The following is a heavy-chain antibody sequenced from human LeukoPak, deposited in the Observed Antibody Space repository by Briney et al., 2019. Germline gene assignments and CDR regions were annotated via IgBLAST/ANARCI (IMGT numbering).Heavy chain of an antibody. CDR3: AITGGPTVTAFDL. CDR1: GFVFRNYW. Sequence: GGSLRLSCVASGFVFRNYWMSWVRQAPGKGLEWVANINHDGGDKNYVDSVKGRFTISRDNAKSSLYLQMNSLRVEDTAVYYCAITGGPTVTAFDLWGQGILVTVSS. V-gene: IGHV3-7*02. D-gene: IGHD4-17*01. J-gene: IGHJ4*02. CDR2: INHDGGDK.